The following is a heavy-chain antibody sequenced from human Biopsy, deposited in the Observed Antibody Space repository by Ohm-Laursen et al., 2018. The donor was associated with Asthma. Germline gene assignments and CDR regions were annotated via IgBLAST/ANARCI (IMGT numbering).Heavy chain of an antibody. D-gene: IGHD3-10*01. Sequence: SLRLSCAASGFTFGSYGMHWVRQAPGKGLEWVTDIWFDGSNKHYADSVKGRFTISRDNSKNTLYLQMNSLRAEDTALYYCGRERSYMVDYWGQGTLVTVSS. J-gene: IGHJ4*02. CDR2: IWFDGSNK. CDR1: GFTFGSYG. V-gene: IGHV3-33*01. CDR3: GRERSYMVDY.